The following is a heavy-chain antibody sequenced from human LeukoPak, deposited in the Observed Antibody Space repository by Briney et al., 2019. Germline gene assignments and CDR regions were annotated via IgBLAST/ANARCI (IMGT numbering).Heavy chain of an antibody. D-gene: IGHD1-26*01. CDR1: GFTFSSYA. CDR3: AKGTLWELPLAPFDY. Sequence: GGSLRLSCAASGFTFSSYAMSWVRQAPGRGLEWVPAISGSGGSTYYADSVKGRFTISRDNSKNTLYLQMNSLRAEDTAVYYCAKGTLWELPLAPFDYWGQGTLVTVSS. J-gene: IGHJ4*02. V-gene: IGHV3-23*01. CDR2: ISGSGGST.